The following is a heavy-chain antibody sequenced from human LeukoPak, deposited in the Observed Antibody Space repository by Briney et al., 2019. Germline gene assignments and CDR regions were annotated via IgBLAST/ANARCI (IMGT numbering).Heavy chain of an antibody. CDR3: ASPKVGSSGWYHY. J-gene: IGHJ4*02. V-gene: IGHV4-39*01. CDR2: IYYSGST. CDR1: GGSISSSSYY. Sequence: SETLSLTCTVSGGSISSSSYYWGWIRQPPGKGLEWIGSIYYSGSTYYNPSLKSRVTISVDTSKNQFSLKLSSVTAADTAVYYCASPKVGSSGWYHYWGQGTLVTVSS. D-gene: IGHD6-19*01.